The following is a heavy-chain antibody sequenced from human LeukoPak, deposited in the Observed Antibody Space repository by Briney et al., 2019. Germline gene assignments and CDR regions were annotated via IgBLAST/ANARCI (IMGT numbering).Heavy chain of an antibody. CDR1: GFTFSSYT. CDR3: ARDSGNYLDAFDI. Sequence: GGSVRLSCAASGFTFSSYTMNWVRQAPGKGLEWVSSITSSSSHIYYADSVKGRFTISRDNAKNSLYLQMNSLRAEDTAVYYCARDSGNYLDAFDIWGQGTMVTVSS. D-gene: IGHD1-7*01. CDR2: ITSSSSHI. J-gene: IGHJ3*02. V-gene: IGHV3-21*01.